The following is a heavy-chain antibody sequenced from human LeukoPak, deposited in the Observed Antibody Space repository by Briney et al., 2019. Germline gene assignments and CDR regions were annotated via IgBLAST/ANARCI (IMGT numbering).Heavy chain of an antibody. Sequence: SETLSLTCTVSGGSISSYYWSWIRQPPGKGLEWIGYIYYSGSINYNPSLKSRVTISVDTSKNQFSLKLSSVTAADTAVYYCARQNSGSYSFDYWGQGTLVTVSS. J-gene: IGHJ4*02. CDR3: ARQNSGSYSFDY. D-gene: IGHD1-26*01. V-gene: IGHV4-59*08. CDR2: IYYSGSI. CDR1: GGSISSYY.